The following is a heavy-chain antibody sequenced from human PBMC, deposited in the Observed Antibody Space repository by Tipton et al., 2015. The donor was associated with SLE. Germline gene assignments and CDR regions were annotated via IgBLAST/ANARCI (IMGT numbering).Heavy chain of an antibody. Sequence: LRLSCTVSGGSISSGSYYWSWIRQPAGKGLEWIGRIYTSGSTNYNPSLKSRVTISVDTSKNQFSLKLSSVTAADTAVYYCARYSSSWVDYWGQGTLVTVSS. CDR3: ARYSSSWVDY. CDR1: GGSISSGSYY. D-gene: IGHD6-13*01. J-gene: IGHJ4*02. V-gene: IGHV4-61*02. CDR2: IYTSGST.